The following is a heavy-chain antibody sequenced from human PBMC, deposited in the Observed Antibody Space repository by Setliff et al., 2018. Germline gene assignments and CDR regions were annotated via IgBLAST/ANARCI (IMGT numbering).Heavy chain of an antibody. CDR2: INPNSGGT. V-gene: IGHV1-2*02. Sequence: ASVKVSCKASGYTFTGYYMHWVRQAPGQGPEWMGWINPNSGGTNYAQKFQGRVTMTRDPSISTAYMELNCLRSDDTAVYYCVRLAAIPEPATGVLGWGQGTLVTVSS. CDR3: VRLAAIPEPATGVLG. D-gene: IGHD2-2*02. J-gene: IGHJ4*02. CDR1: GYTFTGYY.